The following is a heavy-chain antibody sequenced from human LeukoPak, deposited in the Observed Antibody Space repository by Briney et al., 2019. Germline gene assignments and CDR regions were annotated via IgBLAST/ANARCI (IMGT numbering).Heavy chain of an antibody. V-gene: IGHV4-34*01. J-gene: IGHJ2*01. CDR2: INHSGST. CDR3: ARYRKEYHYGSESYRYWYSNL. Sequence: SETLSLTCAVYGGSLSGYYWSWIRQPPGKGLEWIGEINHSGSTNYNPSLKSRVTISVDTSKNQFSLKLSSVTAADTAVYYCARYRKEYHYGSESYRYWYSNLWGRGTLVTVSS. D-gene: IGHD3-10*01. CDR1: GGSLSGYY.